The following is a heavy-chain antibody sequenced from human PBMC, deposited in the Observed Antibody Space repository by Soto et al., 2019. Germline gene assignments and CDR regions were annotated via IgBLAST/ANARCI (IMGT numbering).Heavy chain of an antibody. D-gene: IGHD3-10*01. CDR3: PTDSYITLVIIRFDY. CDR1: GFTFSNAG. CDR2: ITSKNDGGKT. Sequence: GGSLRLSCAASGFTFSNAGITWVRQSPVKGLEWVGRITSKNDGGKTDLDENVKGTFETSTDDSKNMVYLQIKRLKTEDTPVYYCPTDSYITLVIIRFDYWGHGTLVTVSS. V-gene: IGHV3-15*07. J-gene: IGHJ4*01.